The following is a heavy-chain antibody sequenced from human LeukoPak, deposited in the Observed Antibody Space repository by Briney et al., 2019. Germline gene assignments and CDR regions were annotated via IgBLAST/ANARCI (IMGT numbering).Heavy chain of an antibody. CDR1: GASISSYY. D-gene: IGHD3-10*01. J-gene: IGHJ4*02. CDR2: IYTSGST. Sequence: SETLSLTCTVSGASISSYYWSWIRQPAGKGLEWIGRIYTSGSTNYNPSLKSRVTMSVDTSKNQFSLKLSSVTAADTAVYYCARESYYGGSGPFDYWGQGTLVTVSS. CDR3: ARESYYGGSGPFDY. V-gene: IGHV4-4*07.